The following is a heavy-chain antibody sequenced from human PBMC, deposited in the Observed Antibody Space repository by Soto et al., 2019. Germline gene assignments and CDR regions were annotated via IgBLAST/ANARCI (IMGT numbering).Heavy chain of an antibody. J-gene: IGHJ4*02. D-gene: IGHD3-10*01. V-gene: IGHV4-30-4*02. CDR3: ARCRGIAHFDY. Sequence: PSDTLSLTWTVSGGSISSGDDYWSWLRQPPGKGLEWIGYIYYSGSTYYNPSLKSRVTISVDTSKNQFSLKLSSVTAADTAVYYCARCRGIAHFDYWGQGTLVTVS. CDR1: GGSISSGDDY. CDR2: IYYSGST.